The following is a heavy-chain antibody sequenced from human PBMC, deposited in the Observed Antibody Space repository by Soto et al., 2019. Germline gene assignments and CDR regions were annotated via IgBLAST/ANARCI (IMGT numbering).Heavy chain of an antibody. Sequence: GGSLRLSCAASGFTFSSYGMRWVRQAPGKGLEWVAVIWYDGSNKYYADSVKGRFTISRDNSKNTLYLQMNSLRAEDTAVYYCARGPYDFWSGYYGQVDYWGQGTLVTVSS. CDR1: GFTFSSYG. V-gene: IGHV3-33*01. CDR3: ARGPYDFWSGYYGQVDY. J-gene: IGHJ4*02. D-gene: IGHD3-3*01. CDR2: IWYDGSNK.